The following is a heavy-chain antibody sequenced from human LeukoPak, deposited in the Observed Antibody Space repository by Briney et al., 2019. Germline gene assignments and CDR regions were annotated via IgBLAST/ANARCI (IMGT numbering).Heavy chain of an antibody. CDR1: GGSISSYY. CDR3: ARGAYYYDSSGYYYGRYLDL. D-gene: IGHD3-22*01. CDR2: IYYSGST. V-gene: IGHV4-59*01. Sequence: PSETLSLTCTVSGGSISSYYWSWIRQPPGKGLEWIGYIYYSGSTNYNPSLKSRVTISVDTSKNQFSLKLSSVTAADTAVYYGARGAYYYDSSGYYYGRYLDLWGRGTLVTVSS. J-gene: IGHJ2*01.